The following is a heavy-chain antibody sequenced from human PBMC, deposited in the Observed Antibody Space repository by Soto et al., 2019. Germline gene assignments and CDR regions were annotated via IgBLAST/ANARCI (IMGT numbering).Heavy chain of an antibody. J-gene: IGHJ4*02. CDR2: IIPIFGTA. CDR1: GGTFSRHC. D-gene: IGHD7-27*01. V-gene: IGHV1-69*06. Sequence: SSVNVSYKPCGGTFSRHCINFVGLAPAQKIEWMGGIIPIFGTANYAQKFEGRVTITADKSTITAYMELSSLRSEDTAEYYCARDVVSRLGNFGYWGQRTLVPVSS. CDR3: ARDVVSRLGNFGY.